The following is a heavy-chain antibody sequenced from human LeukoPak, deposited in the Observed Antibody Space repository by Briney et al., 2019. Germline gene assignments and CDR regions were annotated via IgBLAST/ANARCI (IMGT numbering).Heavy chain of an antibody. CDR3: STEPRSLLY. D-gene: IGHD4-17*01. CDR1: GFTVSSNY. J-gene: IGHJ4*01. CDR2: IYSGGST. Sequence: PGGSLRLSCAASGFTVSSNYMSWVRQAPGKGLEWVSVIYSGGSTYYADSVKGRFTISRDNAKNSLYLQLNSLRSEDTALYYCSTEPRSLLYWGHGTLVTVSS. V-gene: IGHV3-53*01.